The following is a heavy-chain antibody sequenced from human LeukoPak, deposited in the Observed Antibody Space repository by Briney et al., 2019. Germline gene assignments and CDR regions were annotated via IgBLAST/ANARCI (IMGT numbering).Heavy chain of an antibody. CDR3: AKDLAPYSSSWYADY. Sequence: GGSLRLSCAASGIIVSNNYMSWVRQAPGRGLEWVSVIYSGGSTYYADSVKGRFTISRDNSKNTLYLQMNSQRAEDTAVYYCAKDLAPYSSSWYADYWGQGTLVTVSS. J-gene: IGHJ4*02. CDR2: IYSGGST. CDR1: GIIVSNNY. D-gene: IGHD6-13*01. V-gene: IGHV3-66*01.